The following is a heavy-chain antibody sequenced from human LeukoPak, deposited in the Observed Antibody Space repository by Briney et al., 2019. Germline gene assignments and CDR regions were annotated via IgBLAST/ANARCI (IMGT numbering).Heavy chain of an antibody. Sequence: SVKVSCRSSGDTPHSHAISWVRQAPGQGLEWMGRIIPAFGTANYAQKFQGRVTIIADKSTRTAYMEMSSLRSEDTAVYYCARDYNWNFANSSPFDYWGQGTLVTVSS. D-gene: IGHD1-7*01. J-gene: IGHJ4*02. CDR2: IIPAFGTA. CDR1: GDTPHSHA. V-gene: IGHV1-69*06. CDR3: ARDYNWNFANSSPFDY.